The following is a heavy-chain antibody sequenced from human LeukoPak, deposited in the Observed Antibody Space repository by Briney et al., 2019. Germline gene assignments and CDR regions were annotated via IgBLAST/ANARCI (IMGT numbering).Heavy chain of an antibody. V-gene: IGHV3-66*01. J-gene: IGHJ4*02. D-gene: IGHD5-24*01. CDR3: ARDPAAVAINTYG. CDR2: IYSGGST. Sequence: AGGSLRLSCAASGFTVSNNYMNWVREAPGKGLEWVSLIYSGGSTSYADSVKGRFTISRDSSKNTLYLQMNNLRVEDTAVYYCARDPAAVAINTYGWGQGTLVTVSS. CDR1: GFTVSNNY.